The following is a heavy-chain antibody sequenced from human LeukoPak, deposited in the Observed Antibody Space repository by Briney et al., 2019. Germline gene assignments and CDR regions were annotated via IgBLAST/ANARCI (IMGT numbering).Heavy chain of an antibody. CDR3: ARDYYGSGSYSQGYYFDY. Sequence: SETLSLTCAVYGGSFSGYYWSWIRQPPGKGLEWIGEINHSGSTNYNPSLKSRVTISVDTSKNQFSLKLSSVTAADTAVYYCARDYYGSGSYSQGYYFDYWGQGTLVTVSS. V-gene: IGHV4-34*01. CDR2: INHSGST. CDR1: GGSFSGYY. D-gene: IGHD3-10*01. J-gene: IGHJ4*02.